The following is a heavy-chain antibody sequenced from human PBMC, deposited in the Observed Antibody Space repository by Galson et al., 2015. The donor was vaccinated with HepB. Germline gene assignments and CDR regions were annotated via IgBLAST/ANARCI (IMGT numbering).Heavy chain of an antibody. CDR1: GFTFSSYG. CDR3: AKDIDVHYDFWSGYDYYGMDV. D-gene: IGHD3-3*01. J-gene: IGHJ6*02. CDR2: ISYDGSNK. V-gene: IGHV3-30*18. Sequence: SLRLSCAASGFTFSSYGMHWVRQAPGKGLEWVAVISYDGSNKYYADSVKGRFTISRDNSKNTLYLQMNSLRAEDTAVYYCAKDIDVHYDFWSGYDYYGMDVWGQGTTVTVSS.